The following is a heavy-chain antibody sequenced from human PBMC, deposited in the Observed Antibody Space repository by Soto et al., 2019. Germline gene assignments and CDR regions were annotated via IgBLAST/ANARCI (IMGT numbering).Heavy chain of an antibody. CDR2: IYYSGST. D-gene: IGHD3-22*01. CDR1: GGSISSYY. V-gene: IGHV4-59*12. J-gene: IGHJ5*02. CDR3: AREEDYYDSSGYLNWFDP. Sequence: SETLSLTCTVSGGSISSYYWNWIRQPPGKGLEWIGHIYYSGSTNYNPSLKSRVTISVDTSKNQFSLKLSSVTAADTAVYYCAREEDYYDSSGYLNWFDPWGQGTLVTVSS.